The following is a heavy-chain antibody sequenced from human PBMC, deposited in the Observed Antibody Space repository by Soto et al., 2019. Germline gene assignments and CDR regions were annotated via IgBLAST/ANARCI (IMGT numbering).Heavy chain of an antibody. V-gene: IGHV1-2*04. CDR1: GYTFTGYY. J-gene: IGHJ4*02. D-gene: IGHD2-15*01. CDR3: ARDRSRALYCSGGSCYQYYFDY. CDR2: INPNSGGT. Sequence: ASVKVSCKASGYTFTGYYMHWVRQAPGQGLEWMGWINPNSGGTNYAQKFQGWVTMTRDTSISTAYMELSRLRSDDTAVYYCARDRSRALYCSGGSCYQYYFDYWGQGTLVTVS.